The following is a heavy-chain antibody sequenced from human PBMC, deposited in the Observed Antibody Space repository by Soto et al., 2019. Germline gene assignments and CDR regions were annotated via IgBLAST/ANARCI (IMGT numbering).Heavy chain of an antibody. CDR2: ISGSGGST. V-gene: IGHV3-23*01. Sequence: EVQLLESGGGLVQPGGSLRLYCAASGFTFSSYAMSWVRQAPGKGLEWVSAISGSGGSTYYADSVKGRFTISRDNSKNTLYLQMNSLRAEDTAVYYCAKDLASSSAWGYGMDVWGQGTTVTVSS. J-gene: IGHJ6*02. CDR1: GFTFSSYA. D-gene: IGHD6-6*01. CDR3: AKDLASSSAWGYGMDV.